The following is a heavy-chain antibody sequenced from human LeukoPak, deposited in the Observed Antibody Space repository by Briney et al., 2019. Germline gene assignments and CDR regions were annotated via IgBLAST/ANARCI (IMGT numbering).Heavy chain of an antibody. D-gene: IGHD6-25*01. CDR3: ARDRGSSGDWFDP. CDR2: INPNSGGT. CDR1: GYTFTGYY. Sequence: ASVKVSCKASGYTFTGYYMHWVRQAPGQGLEGMGWINPNSGGTNYAQKFQGRVTMTRDTSISTAYMELSRLRSDDTAVYYCARDRGSSGDWFDPWGQGTLVTVSS. J-gene: IGHJ5*02. V-gene: IGHV1-2*02.